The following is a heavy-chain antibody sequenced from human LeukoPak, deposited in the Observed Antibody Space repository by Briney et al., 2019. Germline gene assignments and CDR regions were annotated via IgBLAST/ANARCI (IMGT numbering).Heavy chain of an antibody. CDR2: ISSSSSYI. Sequence: GGSLRLSCAASGFTFSSYGMNLVRQAPGKGLEWVSSISSSSSYIYYADSVKGRFTISRDNAKNSLYLQMNSLRAEDTAVYYCARDYGAPYYYDSSGPECMDVWGQGPRSPSP. D-gene: IGHD3-22*01. J-gene: IGHJ6*02. CDR1: GFTFSSYG. V-gene: IGHV3-21*01. CDR3: ARDYGAPYYYDSSGPECMDV.